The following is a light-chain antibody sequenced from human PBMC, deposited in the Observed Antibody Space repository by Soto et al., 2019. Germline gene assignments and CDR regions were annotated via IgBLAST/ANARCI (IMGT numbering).Light chain of an antibody. CDR2: YDS. V-gene: IGLV3-21*04. J-gene: IGLJ2*01. Sequence: SYELTQPPSVSVAPGQTARITCGGNNIGSKSGHWYQQKPGQAPVLVIYYDSDRPSGIPERFSGSNSGNTATLTISRVEAGEEADYYCQVWDNSSDGVVFGGGTKLTVL. CDR1: NIGSKS. CDR3: QVWDNSSDGVV.